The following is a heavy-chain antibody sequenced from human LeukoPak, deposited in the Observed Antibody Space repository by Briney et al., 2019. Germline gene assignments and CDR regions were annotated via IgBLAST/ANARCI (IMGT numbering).Heavy chain of an antibody. CDR3: ARAPSEIGGYYPEYFRH. CDR1: GFTFSSYW. J-gene: IGHJ1*01. CDR2: IKSDGST. D-gene: IGHD3-22*01. V-gene: IGHV3-74*01. Sequence: GGSLRLSCAASGFTFSSYWMHWVRQAPEKGLVWVSRIKSDGSTNYADSVKGRFTISRDNTKNTVSLQMNSLRAEDTGVYYCARAPSEIGGYYPEYFRHWGQGTLVTVSS.